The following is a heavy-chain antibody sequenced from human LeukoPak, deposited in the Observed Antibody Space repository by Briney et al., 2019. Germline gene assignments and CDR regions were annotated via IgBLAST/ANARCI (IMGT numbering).Heavy chain of an antibody. V-gene: IGHV3-64D*09. CDR3: VKNPLPSNPNYRWFDA. D-gene: IGHD1-14*01. CDR2: ISFEGGRT. J-gene: IGHJ5*02. CDR1: GFTFCSYA. Sequence: PGGSLRLSCSASGFTFCSYAMHWVRQAPGNGLEYVSAISFEGGRTFYTDSVKGRFTISRDNSKNTLYLQMNSLKPRHTPVNYCVKNPLPSNPNYRWFDAWGQGTLVTVSS.